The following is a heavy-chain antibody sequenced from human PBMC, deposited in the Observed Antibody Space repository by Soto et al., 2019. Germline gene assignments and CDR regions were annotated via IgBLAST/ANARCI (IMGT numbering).Heavy chain of an antibody. CDR1: GFTFSRYA. Sequence: QVQLVESGGSVVQPGRSLRLSCAASGFTFSRYAMHWVRQAPGKGLEWVAVISYDGSNKYYADSVKGRFTISRDNSKNTLYLQMNSLRAEDTAVYYCARDPRKNRPYYYGSGSYYFYWGQGTLVTVSS. J-gene: IGHJ4*02. CDR3: ARDPRKNRPYYYGSGSYYFY. V-gene: IGHV3-30-3*01. CDR2: ISYDGSNK. D-gene: IGHD3-10*01.